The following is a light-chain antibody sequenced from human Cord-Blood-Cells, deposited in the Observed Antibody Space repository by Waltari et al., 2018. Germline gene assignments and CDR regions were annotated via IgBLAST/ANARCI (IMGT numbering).Light chain of an antibody. CDR2: DVS. Sequence: QSALPQPASVSGSPGQSITISCTGTSSDVGGYNYVSWYQQHPGKAPNLMIYDVSKRPSGVSNRFSGSKSGNTASLTISGLQAEDEADYYCSSYTSSSTRVFGGGTKLTVL. J-gene: IGLJ3*02. CDR3: SSYTSSSTRV. V-gene: IGLV2-14*03. CDR1: SSDVGGYNY.